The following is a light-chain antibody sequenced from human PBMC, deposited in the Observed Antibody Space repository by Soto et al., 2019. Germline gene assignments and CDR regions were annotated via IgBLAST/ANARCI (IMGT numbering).Light chain of an antibody. Sequence: QSVLTQPPSASGTPGPRVTISCSGSSSNIGSNYVDWYQQLPGPAPKLLIYRNDQRPSGVPDRFSGSKSGTSASLAISGLRSDEEADYYFAAWYDSLSGVVFGGGTQLTVL. V-gene: IGLV1-47*01. J-gene: IGLJ3*02. CDR3: AAWYDSLSGVV. CDR2: RND. CDR1: SSNIGSNY.